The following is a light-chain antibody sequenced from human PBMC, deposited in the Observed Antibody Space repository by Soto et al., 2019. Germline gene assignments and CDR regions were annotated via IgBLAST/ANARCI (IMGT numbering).Light chain of an antibody. CDR3: QHYGSPPPYT. Sequence: EIVLTQSPGTLSLSPGERAALSCRASQSVNSNYLAWYQQKFGQAPRLLIYGAATRATGIPDRFSGTGSGTDFTLAISRLEPQDFAVYYCQHYGSPPPYTFGQGTKLEIK. J-gene: IGKJ2*01. V-gene: IGKV3-20*01. CDR1: QSVNSNY. CDR2: GAA.